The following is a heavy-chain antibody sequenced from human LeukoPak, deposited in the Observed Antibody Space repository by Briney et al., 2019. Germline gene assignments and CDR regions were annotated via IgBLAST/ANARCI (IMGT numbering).Heavy chain of an antibody. V-gene: IGHV4-38-2*01. CDR1: GYSISSGYY. Sequence: SETLSLTCAVSGYSISSGYYWGWIRQPPGKGLEWIGSIYHSGSTHYNPSLKSRVTISVDTSKSQFSLKLTSMTAADTAVYYCARGDLPAGWFDPWGQGTLVTVSS. CDR3: ARGDLPAGWFDP. CDR2: IYHSGST. D-gene: IGHD5/OR15-5a*01. J-gene: IGHJ5*02.